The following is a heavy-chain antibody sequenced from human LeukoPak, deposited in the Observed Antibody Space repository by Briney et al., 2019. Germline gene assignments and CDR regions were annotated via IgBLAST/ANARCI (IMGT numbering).Heavy chain of an antibody. D-gene: IGHD1-26*01. CDR1: GFAFSDHY. J-gene: IGHJ4*02. V-gene: IGHV3-72*01. CDR3: ARWATGFDY. Sequence: GGSLRLSCAASGFAFSDHYMDWVRQAPGKGLEWVGRTRNKANSYTTEYAASVKGRFTISRDDSKNSLYLQMNSLKTEDTAVYYCARWATGFDYWGQGTLVTVSS. CDR2: TRNKANSYTT.